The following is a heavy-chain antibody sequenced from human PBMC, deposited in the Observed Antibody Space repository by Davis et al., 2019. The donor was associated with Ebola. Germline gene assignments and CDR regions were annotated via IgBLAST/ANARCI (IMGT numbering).Heavy chain of an antibody. J-gene: IGHJ6*02. D-gene: IGHD6-19*01. CDR1: GDSVSSNSAA. CDR2: TYYNSKWYS. Sequence: HSQTLSLTCDISGDSVSSNSAACNWIRQSPSRGLEWLGRTYYNSKWYSDYAPSVKSRITINPDTSKNQLSLHLNSVTPEDTAIYYCARGWYRTGLDVWGQGTTVTVSS. V-gene: IGHV6-1*01. CDR3: ARGWYRTGLDV.